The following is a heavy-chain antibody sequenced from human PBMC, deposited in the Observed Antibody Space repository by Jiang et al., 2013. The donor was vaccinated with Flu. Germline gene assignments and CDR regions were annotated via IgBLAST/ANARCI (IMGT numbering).Heavy chain of an antibody. Sequence: VQLVESGGGVVQPGRSLRLSCAASGFTFSTYGMHWVRQAPGKGLEWVAVVSYDGSDKYYADFVKGRFTISRDKSKNTLYLQMNSLRAGDTAVYYCARTLGEYSSGSGIDYWGQGTLVTVSS. CDR1: GFTFSTYG. CDR3: ARTLGEYSSGSGIDY. J-gene: IGHJ4*02. V-gene: IGHV3-33*05. D-gene: IGHD6-19*01. CDR2: VSYDGSDK.